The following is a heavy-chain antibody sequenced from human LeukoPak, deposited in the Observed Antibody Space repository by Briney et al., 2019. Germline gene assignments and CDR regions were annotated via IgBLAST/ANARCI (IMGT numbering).Heavy chain of an antibody. CDR1: GFTFSSYG. J-gene: IGHJ4*02. CDR2: ISGTGGST. Sequence: GGSLRLSCAASGFTFSSYGMTWVRQAPGKGLEWVSAISGTGGSTYYADSVKGRFTISRDNSKNTLYLQINSLRVEDTAVYYCARDQLGAVLYFDYWGQGALVTVSS. D-gene: IGHD1-1*01. CDR3: ARDQLGAVLYFDY. V-gene: IGHV3-23*01.